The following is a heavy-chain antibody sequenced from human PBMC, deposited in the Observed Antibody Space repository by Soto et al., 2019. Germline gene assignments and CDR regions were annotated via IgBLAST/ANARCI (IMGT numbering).Heavy chain of an antibody. J-gene: IGHJ4*02. V-gene: IGHV4-59*08. CDR3: ASSQGGYCRGGSCYWFDY. CDR2: IYYSGST. CDR1: GGSISSYY. D-gene: IGHD2-15*01. Sequence: SETLSLTCTVSGGSISSYYWSWIRQPPGKGLEWIGYIYYSGSTNYNPSLKSRVTISVDTSKNQFSLKLSSVTAADTAVYFCASSQGGYCRGGSCYWFDYWGQGSLVTVSS.